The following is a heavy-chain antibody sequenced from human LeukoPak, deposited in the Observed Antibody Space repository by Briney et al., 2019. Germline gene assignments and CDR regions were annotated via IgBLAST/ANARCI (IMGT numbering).Heavy chain of an antibody. J-gene: IGHJ5*02. CDR3: TRHLDSEYYDFWSGNVGDNWFDP. Sequence: GGSLRLSCAASGFTFSGSTIDWVRQASGKGLEWVGRIRSKANSYAPGYTASVKGRFTISRDDSKNTAYLQMNSLKTEDTAVYYCTRHLDSEYYDFWSGNVGDNWFDPWGQGTLVTVSS. CDR2: IRSKANSYAP. V-gene: IGHV3-73*01. D-gene: IGHD3-3*01. CDR1: GFTFSGST.